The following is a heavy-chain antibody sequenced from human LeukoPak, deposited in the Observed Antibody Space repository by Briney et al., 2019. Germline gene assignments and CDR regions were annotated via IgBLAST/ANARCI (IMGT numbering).Heavy chain of an antibody. Sequence: GGSLRLSCAASGFTFSDYYMSWIRQAPGKGLEWVSYISSSGSTIYYADSVKGRFTISRDNAKNSLYLQMNSLRAEDTAVYYCARGRYYYDSSGYYYGHAFDIWGQGTMVTVSS. CDR3: ARGRYYYDSSGYYYGHAFDI. CDR2: ISSSGSTI. D-gene: IGHD3-22*01. V-gene: IGHV3-11*04. CDR1: GFTFSDYY. J-gene: IGHJ3*02.